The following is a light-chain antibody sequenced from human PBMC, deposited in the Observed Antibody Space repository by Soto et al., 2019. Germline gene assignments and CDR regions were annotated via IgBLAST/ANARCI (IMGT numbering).Light chain of an antibody. J-gene: IGKJ1*01. CDR1: QSLLHSNGYNF. Sequence: EIVMTQSPLSLPVTPGEPASISCRSSQSLLHSNGYNFLNWYLQKPGQSPQLLIFLGSNRASGVPDRFSGSGSGTDFTLKISRVEAEDVGVYYCMQALHTWTFGQGTKVEIK. V-gene: IGKV2-28*01. CDR3: MQALHTWT. CDR2: LGS.